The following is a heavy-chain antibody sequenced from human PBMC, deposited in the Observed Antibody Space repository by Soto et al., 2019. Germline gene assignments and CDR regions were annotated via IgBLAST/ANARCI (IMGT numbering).Heavy chain of an antibody. J-gene: IGHJ4*02. D-gene: IGHD6-13*01. V-gene: IGHV4-59*01. Sequence: QVQLQESGPGLVKPSETLSLTCTVSGGSISSYYWSWIRQPPGKGLEWIGYIYYSGSTNYNPSLKSRVTISVDTSKNQFSLKLSSVTAADTAVYYCAGALRAAAGTGDFDYWGQGTLVTVSS. CDR2: IYYSGST. CDR3: AGALRAAAGTGDFDY. CDR1: GGSISSYY.